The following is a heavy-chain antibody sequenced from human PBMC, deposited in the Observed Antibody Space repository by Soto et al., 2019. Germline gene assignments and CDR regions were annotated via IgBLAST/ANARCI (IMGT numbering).Heavy chain of an antibody. CDR3: ATEGPTITMVRGVLTSYFDY. Sequence: GASVKVSCKVSGYTLTELSMHWVRQAPGKGLEWMGGFDPEDGETIYAQKFQGRVTMTEDTSTDTAYMELSSLRSEDTAVYYCATEGPTITMVRGVLTSYFDYWGQGTLVTVSS. D-gene: IGHD3-10*01. J-gene: IGHJ4*02. CDR1: GYTLTELS. V-gene: IGHV1-24*01. CDR2: FDPEDGET.